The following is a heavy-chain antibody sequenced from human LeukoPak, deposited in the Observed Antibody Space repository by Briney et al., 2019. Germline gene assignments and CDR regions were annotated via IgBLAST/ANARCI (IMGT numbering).Heavy chain of an antibody. D-gene: IGHD1-26*01. J-gene: IGHJ4*02. V-gene: IGHV6-1*01. Sequence: SQTLSLTCAISGDSVSSNSAAWNSTSQSPSRGLEWLGRTYYRSKWYNDYAVSVKSRITINPDTSKNPFSLQLNSVTPEDTAVYYCARDGMGATRTFDYWGQGTLVTVSS. CDR3: ARDGMGATRTFDY. CDR1: GDSVSSNSAA. CDR2: TYYRSKWYN.